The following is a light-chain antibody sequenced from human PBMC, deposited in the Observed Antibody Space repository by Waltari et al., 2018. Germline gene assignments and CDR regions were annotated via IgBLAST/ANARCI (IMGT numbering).Light chain of an antibody. CDR1: QSVSSY. CDR3: QQRSDWPPH. J-gene: IGKJ5*01. Sequence: EIVLTQSPATLSLSPGARATLSCRASQSVSSYLGWYKQTPGQAPRLLIYDASNRATGIPARFSGSGSGTDFTLTISSLEPEDFAVYYCQQRSDWPPHFGQGTRLEMK. V-gene: IGKV3-11*01. CDR2: DAS.